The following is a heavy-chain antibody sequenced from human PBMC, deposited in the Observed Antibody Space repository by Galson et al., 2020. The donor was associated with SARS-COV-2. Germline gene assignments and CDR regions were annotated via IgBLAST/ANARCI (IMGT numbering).Heavy chain of an antibody. V-gene: IGHV4-31*03. D-gene: IGHD3-22*01. CDR2: IYYSGST. CDR1: GGHISSGGYY. J-gene: IGHJ3*02. CDR3: ARARITMIVVVDAFDI. Sequence: SETLSLTCTVSGGHISSGGYYWSWIRQQPGKRLEWIGYIYYSGSTYYNPSLKSRVTISVDTSKNQFSLKLSSVTAADTVVYYCARARITMIVVVDAFDIWGQGTMVTVSS.